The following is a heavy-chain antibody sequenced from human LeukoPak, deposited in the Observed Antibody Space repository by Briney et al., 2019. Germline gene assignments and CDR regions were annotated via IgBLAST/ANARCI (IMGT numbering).Heavy chain of an antibody. D-gene: IGHD6-19*01. J-gene: IGHJ4*02. CDR3: TRTSSGPDY. CDR2: INHSGST. CDR1: GGSFSGYY. Sequence: PSETLSLTCAVYGGSFSGYYWSWIRQPPGKGLEWIGEINHSGSTNYNPSLKSRVTISVDTSKNQFSLHLNSVTPEDTAMYYCTRTSSGPDYWGQGTLVTVSS. V-gene: IGHV4-34*01.